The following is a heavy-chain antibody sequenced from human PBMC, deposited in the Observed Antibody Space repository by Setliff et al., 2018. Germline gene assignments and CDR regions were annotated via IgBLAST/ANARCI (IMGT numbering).Heavy chain of an antibody. J-gene: IGHJ3*02. CDR2: RSARGDT. CDR3: SRPHGGDYAFDI. Sequence: SETLSLTCTVSGGSIGSSFWNWIRQSPGKGLEWIGYRSARGDTNSNPSLRSRLSMSVDTSKGHFSLNLTSVTAADTAVYYCSRPHGGDYAFDIWGQGTMVTVSS. V-gene: IGHV4-59*01. CDR1: GGSIGSSF. D-gene: IGHD4-17*01.